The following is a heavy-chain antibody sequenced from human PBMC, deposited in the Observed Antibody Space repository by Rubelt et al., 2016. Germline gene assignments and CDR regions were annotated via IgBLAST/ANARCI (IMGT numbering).Heavy chain of an antibody. CDR1: GGTFSSYA. CDR2: IIPILGIA. CDR3: ARVEYYYDSSGYSDY. Sequence: QVQLVQSGAEVKKPGSSVKVSCKASGGTFSSYAISWVRQALGQGLEWMGRIIPILGIANYAQKFQGRVTITADKSTSTAYMELRSLRSDDTAVYYCARVEYYYDSSGYSDYWGQGTLVTVPS. J-gene: IGHJ4*02. D-gene: IGHD3-22*01. V-gene: IGHV1-69*04.